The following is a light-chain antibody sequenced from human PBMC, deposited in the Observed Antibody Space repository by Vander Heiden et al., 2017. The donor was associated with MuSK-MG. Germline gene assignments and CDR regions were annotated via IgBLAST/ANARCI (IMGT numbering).Light chain of an antibody. CDR3: QQDNSYPIT. J-gene: IGKJ5*01. V-gene: IGKV1-9*01. Sequence: IQFTQSPSSLSASVGDRVTITCRASQGISSYLAWYQQKPGKAPKLLIYAASTLQSGVPSRFSGSGSGTDFTITISSLQPEDFATYYCQQDNSYPITFGQGTLLEIK. CDR1: QGISSY. CDR2: AAS.